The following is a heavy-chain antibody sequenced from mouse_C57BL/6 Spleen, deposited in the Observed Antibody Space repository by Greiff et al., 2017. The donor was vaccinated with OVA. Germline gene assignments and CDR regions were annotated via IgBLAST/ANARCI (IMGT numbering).Heavy chain of an antibody. CDR1: GFSLTSYA. D-gene: IGHD3-2*02. CDR2: IWTGGGT. V-gene: IGHV2-9-1*01. Sequence: VMLVESGPGLVAPSQSLSITCTVSGFSLTSYAISWVRQPPGKGLEWLGVIWTGGGTNYNSAPKSRLSISKDNSKSQVFLKMNSLQTDDTARDYCARTGSSGFQLAYWGQGTLVTVSA. J-gene: IGHJ3*01. CDR3: ARTGSSGFQLAY.